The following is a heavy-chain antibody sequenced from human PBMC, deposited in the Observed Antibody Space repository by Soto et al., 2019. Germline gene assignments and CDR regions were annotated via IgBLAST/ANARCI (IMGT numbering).Heavy chain of an antibody. CDR3: ATLLWEGIIAVGTSGGPGDY. D-gene: IGHD2-8*02. Sequence: QEQLVQSGGGVVQPGRSLRLSCAASGFIFSSYGMHWVRQAPGKGLEWVAVISYDGSNEYYADSGQGRFTISRDNSKQTLYLQMISLRTEDTAVYFCATLLWEGIIAVGTSGGPGDYWGEGTLVTVS. V-gene: IGHV3-30*03. CDR2: ISYDGSNE. J-gene: IGHJ4*02. CDR1: GFIFSSYG.